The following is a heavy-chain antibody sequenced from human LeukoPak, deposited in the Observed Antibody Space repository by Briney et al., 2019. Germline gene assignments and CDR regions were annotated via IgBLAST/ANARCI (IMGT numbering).Heavy chain of an antibody. J-gene: IGHJ4*02. V-gene: IGHV3-33*06. CDR2: IWYDGSNK. Sequence: GRSLRLSCAASGFTFSSYGMHWVRQAPGKGLEWVAVIWYDGSNKYYADSVKGRFTISRDNSKNTLYLQMNSLRAEDTAVYYCAKVAALKIFGGWGQGTLVTVSS. CDR3: AKVAALKIFGG. CDR1: GFTFSSYG. D-gene: IGHD3-3*01.